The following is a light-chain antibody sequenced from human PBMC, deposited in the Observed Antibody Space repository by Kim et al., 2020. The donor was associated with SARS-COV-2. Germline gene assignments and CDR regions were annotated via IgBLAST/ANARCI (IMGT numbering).Light chain of an antibody. CDR2: DTS. CDR1: RSFTSQ. CDR3: QQYYSWPLT. V-gene: IGKV3-15*01. J-gene: IGKJ4*01. Sequence: VSPGERASHSHRASRSFTSQLAWFPPKHGRAPRLLSFDTSTRATGIPARFSGSGSGTEFTLTISSLQSEDFAVYYCQQYYSWPLTFGGGNKVDIK.